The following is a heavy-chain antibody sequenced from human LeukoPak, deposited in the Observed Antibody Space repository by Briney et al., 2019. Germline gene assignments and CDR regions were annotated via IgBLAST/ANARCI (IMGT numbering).Heavy chain of an antibody. CDR1: GGSISSSSYY. D-gene: IGHD3-9*01. V-gene: IGHV4-39*07. CDR2: IHYSGST. Sequence: SETLSLTCTVSGGSISSSSYYWGWIRQSPGKGLEWIGSIHYSGSTYYKPSLKSRVTISVDTSKNQFSLKLSSVTAADTAVYYCARGRVRYFDWLSPRDFDYWGQGTLVTVSS. J-gene: IGHJ4*02. CDR3: ARGRVRYFDWLSPRDFDY.